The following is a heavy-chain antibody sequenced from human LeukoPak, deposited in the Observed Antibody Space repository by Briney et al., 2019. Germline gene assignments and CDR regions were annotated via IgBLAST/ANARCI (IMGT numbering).Heavy chain of an antibody. CDR1: GFTFSSYA. Sequence: GSLRLSCAASGFTFSSYAMSWVRQAPGKGLEWVSGIISGGNTYYVDSVKGRFTISRDNSKNTLYLQMNSLRAEDTAVYYCARWHSNGSEDYFDYWGQGTLVTVSS. D-gene: IGHD6-19*01. CDR3: ARWHSNGSEDYFDY. J-gene: IGHJ4*02. CDR2: IISGGNT. V-gene: IGHV3-23*01.